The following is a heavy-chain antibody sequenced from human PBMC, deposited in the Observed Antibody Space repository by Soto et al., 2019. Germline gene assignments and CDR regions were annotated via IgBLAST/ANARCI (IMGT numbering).Heavy chain of an antibody. CDR1: GYTFTSYG. J-gene: IGHJ3*02. CDR2: ISAYNGNT. CDR3: ARTVGASYAFDI. D-gene: IGHD1-26*01. Sequence: QVHLVQSGAEVKKPGASVKVSCKASGYTFTSYGISWVRQAPGQGLEWMGWISAYNGNTNYAQKLQGRVTMTTDTATSTADMELRSLRSDDTAVYYCARTVGASYAFDIWGQGTMVTVSS. V-gene: IGHV1-18*01.